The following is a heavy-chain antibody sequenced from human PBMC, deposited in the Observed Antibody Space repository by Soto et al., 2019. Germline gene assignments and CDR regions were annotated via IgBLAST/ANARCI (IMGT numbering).Heavy chain of an antibody. J-gene: IGHJ4*02. CDR3: ARDLCSPNDYYDILTGYYLPFDY. Sequence: ASVKVSCKASGYTFTSYGISWVRQAPGQGLEWKGRISAYNGNTNYAQKLQGRVTMTTDTSTSTAYMELRSLRSDDTAVYYCARDLCSPNDYYDILTGYYLPFDYWGQGTLVTVSS. CDR2: ISAYNGNT. V-gene: IGHV1-18*01. CDR1: GYTFTSYG. D-gene: IGHD3-9*01.